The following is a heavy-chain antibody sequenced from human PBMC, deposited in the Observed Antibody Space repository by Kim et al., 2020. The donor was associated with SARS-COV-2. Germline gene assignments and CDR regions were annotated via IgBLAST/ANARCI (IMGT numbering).Heavy chain of an antibody. CDR3: ARGYDSSGYRLDY. V-gene: IGHV4-30-4*01. J-gene: IGHJ4*02. CDR2: IYYSGST. Sequence: SETLSLTCTVSGGSISSGDYYWNWIRQPPGKGLEWIGYIYYSGSTYYNPSLKGQVTKSKDPSKIQFSLKVSSVTAADTEVYYCARGYDSSGYRLDYWSQGTLVTVT. CDR1: GGSISSGDYY. D-gene: IGHD3-22*01.